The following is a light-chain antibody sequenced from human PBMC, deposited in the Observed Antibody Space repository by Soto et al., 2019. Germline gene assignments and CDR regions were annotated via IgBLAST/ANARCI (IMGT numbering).Light chain of an antibody. CDR2: DTS. V-gene: IGLV7-46*01. J-gene: IGLJ2*01. CDR1: TGAVTSGHY. Sequence: QAVVTQEPSLTVSPGGTVTLTRGSSTGAVTSGHYPYWFQQKPGQAPRTLIYDTSNKHSWTPARFSGSLLGGKAALTLSGARREEGAEHNCRLSKSGARVFGGGTKRTVL. CDR3: RLSKSGARV.